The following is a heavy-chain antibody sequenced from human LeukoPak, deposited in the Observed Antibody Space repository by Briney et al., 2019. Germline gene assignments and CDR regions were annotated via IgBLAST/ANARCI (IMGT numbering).Heavy chain of an antibody. CDR2: INPSGGST. J-gene: IGHJ5*02. V-gene: IGHV1-46*01. D-gene: IGHD3-22*01. CDR3: ARDPANYYDSSGYDLNWFDP. Sequence: ASVKVSCKASGYTFIAYYMHWVRQAPGQGLEWMGIINPSGGSTSYAQKFQGRVTMTRDTSTSTVYMELSSLRSEDTAVYYCARDPANYYDSSGYDLNWFDPWGQGTLVTVSS. CDR1: GYTFIAYY.